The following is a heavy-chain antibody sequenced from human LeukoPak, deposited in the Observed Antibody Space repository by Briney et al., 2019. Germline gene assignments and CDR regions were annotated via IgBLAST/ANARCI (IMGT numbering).Heavy chain of an antibody. CDR2: INHSGST. J-gene: IGHJ6*02. D-gene: IGHD6-19*01. Sequence: SETLSLTCGVYGGSFSGYHWTWIRLRPGKGLEWIGDINHSGSTHYNPSLKSRVTISVDTSNNQFSLKLSSVTAADTAVYYCARGLHSSGLSGMDVWGQGTTVTVSS. CDR3: ARGLHSSGLSGMDV. V-gene: IGHV4-34*01. CDR1: GGSFSGYH.